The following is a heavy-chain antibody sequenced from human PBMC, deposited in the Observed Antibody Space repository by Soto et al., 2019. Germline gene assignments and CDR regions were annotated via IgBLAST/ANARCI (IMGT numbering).Heavy chain of an antibody. Sequence: EASVKVSCKASGYTFTSYGISWVRQAPGQGLEWMGWISAYSGNTNYAQKLQGRVTMTTDTSTSTAYMELRSLRSDDTAVYYCTRDGYYDFWSGYYPKDYYYGMDVWGQGNTVTV. CDR2: ISAYSGNT. D-gene: IGHD3-3*01. CDR3: TRDGYYDFWSGYYPKDYYYGMDV. J-gene: IGHJ6*02. V-gene: IGHV1-18*04. CDR1: GYTFTSYG.